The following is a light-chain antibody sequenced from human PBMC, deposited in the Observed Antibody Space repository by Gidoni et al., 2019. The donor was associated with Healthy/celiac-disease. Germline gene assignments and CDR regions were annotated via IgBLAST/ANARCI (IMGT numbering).Light chain of an antibody. CDR1: SSNIGAGYD. Sequence: QSVLTQPPSVSGAPGQRVTISCTGSSSNIGAGYDVHWYQQLPGTAPKLLIFGHSNRPSGVPDRFSGSTSGTSASLAITGLQAEDEADYYCQSYDSSLSGFYVFGTGTKVTVL. CDR3: QSYDSSLSGFYV. CDR2: GHS. V-gene: IGLV1-40*01. J-gene: IGLJ1*01.